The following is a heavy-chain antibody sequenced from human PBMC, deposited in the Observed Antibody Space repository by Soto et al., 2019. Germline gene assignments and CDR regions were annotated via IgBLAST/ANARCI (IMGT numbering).Heavy chain of an antibody. CDR3: ARIQGPSSFDI. Sequence: ASVKVSCKASGYTFTSYDINWVRQATGQGLEWMGWMNPNSGNTDYAQKFQGRVTITRDTSISTAYMELGSLRSEDTAVYYCARIQGPSSFDIWGQGTMVTVSS. V-gene: IGHV1-8*01. CDR1: GYTFTSYD. J-gene: IGHJ3*02. CDR2: MNPNSGNT.